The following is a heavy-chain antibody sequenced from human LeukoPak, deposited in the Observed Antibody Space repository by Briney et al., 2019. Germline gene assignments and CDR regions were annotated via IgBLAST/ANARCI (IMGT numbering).Heavy chain of an antibody. V-gene: IGHV3-48*03. Sequence: GGSLRLSCAASGFTFRDYEMNWVRQAPGKGLEWVSYISSSGTTIYYADSVKGRFTISRDNAKNSLYLQMNSLRVEDTAVYYCARGYSSFDPWGQGTLVTVSS. CDR2: ISSSGTTI. CDR1: GFTFRDYE. J-gene: IGHJ5*02. D-gene: IGHD2-15*01. CDR3: ARGYSSFDP.